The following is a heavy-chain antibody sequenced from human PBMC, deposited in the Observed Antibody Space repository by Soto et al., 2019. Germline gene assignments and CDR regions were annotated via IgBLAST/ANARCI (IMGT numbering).Heavy chain of an antibody. V-gene: IGHV3-30-3*01. CDR1: GFNFSSYA. CDR3: AKIYKYTSFDY. D-gene: IGHD5-12*01. Sequence: QVHLVQSGGGIVQPGRSLRLSCAASGFNFSSYAMHWVRQAPGKGLEWVAVLSYDANNKYNADSVKGRFTISRDNSKNTLYLQMNSLRPDDTAVYYCAKIYKYTSFDYWGQGSLVTVSS. CDR2: LSYDANNK. J-gene: IGHJ4*02.